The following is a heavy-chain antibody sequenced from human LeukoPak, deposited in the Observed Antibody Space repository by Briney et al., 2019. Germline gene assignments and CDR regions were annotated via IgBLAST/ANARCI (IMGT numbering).Heavy chain of an antibody. V-gene: IGHV3-23*01. D-gene: IGHD3-22*01. CDR1: GFTFSSFA. Sequence: GGSLRLSCAASGFTFSSFAMTWVRQAPGKGLEWVSVISGSGASTYYADSVKGRFTISRDNSKNTLYLHMNSLRAEDAAVYYCARDFGFSPSSGYSFDYWGQGTLVTVSS. CDR2: ISGSGAST. J-gene: IGHJ4*02. CDR3: ARDFGFSPSSGYSFDY.